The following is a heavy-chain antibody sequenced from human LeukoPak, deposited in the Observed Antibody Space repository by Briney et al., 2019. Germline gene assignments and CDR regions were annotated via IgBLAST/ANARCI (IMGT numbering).Heavy chain of an antibody. CDR3: ARDSGRGYSYGWDFDY. CDR1: GFTFDDYG. D-gene: IGHD5-18*01. V-gene: IGHV3-20*04. Sequence: GGSLRLSCAASGFTFDDYGMSWDRQAPGKGLEWVSGINWNGGSTGYADSVKGRFTISRDNAKNSLYLQMNSLRAEDTALYYCARDSGRGYSYGWDFDYWGQGTLVTVSS. J-gene: IGHJ4*02. CDR2: INWNGGST.